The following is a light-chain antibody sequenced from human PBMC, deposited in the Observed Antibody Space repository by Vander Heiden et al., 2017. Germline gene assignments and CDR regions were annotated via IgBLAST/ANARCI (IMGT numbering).Light chain of an antibody. CDR3: LLMYGDAWV. CDR2: STS. V-gene: IGLV7-43*01. CDR1: TAAVISDYY. Sequence: QTVVTQEPSLTVSPGGTVTLTCALSTAAVISDYYPNWFQHKPGQAPRTLIYSTSNKLSWTPARFSGSLLGGKATLTLSGVQPEDEAEYYCLLMYGDAWVFGGGTNLIVL. J-gene: IGLJ3*02.